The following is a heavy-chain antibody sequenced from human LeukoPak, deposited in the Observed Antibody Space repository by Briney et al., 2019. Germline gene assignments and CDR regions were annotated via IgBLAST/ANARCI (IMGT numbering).Heavy chain of an antibody. D-gene: IGHD5-24*01. CDR1: GGTFSNLA. Sequence: ASVKVSCKASGGTFSNLAISWVRQAPGQGLEWMGRIIPTTGPANYAQNFQGRVTITADKSSSTAYMELSSLGSEDTAVYYCARAPPRLDGYILYYWGQGTLVTVSS. CDR2: IIPTTGPA. J-gene: IGHJ4*02. CDR3: ARAPPRLDGYILYY. V-gene: IGHV1-69*04.